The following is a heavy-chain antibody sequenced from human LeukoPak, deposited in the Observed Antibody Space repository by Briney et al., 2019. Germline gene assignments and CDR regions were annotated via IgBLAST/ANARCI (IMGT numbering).Heavy chain of an antibody. CDR1: GFTFSSYA. V-gene: IGHV3-64D*06. J-gene: IGHJ5*02. CDR2: ISSNGGST. D-gene: IGHD2-2*01. Sequence: GGSLRLSCSASGFTFSSYAMHWVRQAPGKGLEYVSAISSNGGSTYYADSVKGRFTISRDNSKNTLYLQMSSLRAEDTAVYYCVKVGLYCSSTSCFSRFDPWGQGTLVTVSS. CDR3: VKVGLYCSSTSCFSRFDP.